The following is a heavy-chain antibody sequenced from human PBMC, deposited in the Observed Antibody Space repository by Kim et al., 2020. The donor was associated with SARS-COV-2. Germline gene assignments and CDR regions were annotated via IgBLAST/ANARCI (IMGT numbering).Heavy chain of an antibody. CDR3: AKDEYCSGLTCSSFDF. Sequence: GGSLRLSCEGSGFTFSRFALTWVRQAPGKGLEWVSAISGRGDVTYYANSVEGRFTISRDDSKNTLYLQMNSLRVEDTAFYYCAKDEYCSGLTCSSFDFWGQGTLVTVSS. CDR1: GFTFSRFA. D-gene: IGHD2-15*01. V-gene: IGHV3-23*01. CDR2: ISGRGDVT. J-gene: IGHJ4*02.